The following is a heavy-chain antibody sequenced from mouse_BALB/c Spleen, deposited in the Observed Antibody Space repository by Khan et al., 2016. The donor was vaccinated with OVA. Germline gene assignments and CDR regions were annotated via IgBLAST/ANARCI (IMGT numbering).Heavy chain of an antibody. V-gene: IGHV3-2*02. CDR1: GYSITSGYA. Sequence: QLEESGPGLVKPSQSLSLTCTVTGYSITSGYAWNWIRQFPGNKLEWMGYISYSGVTSYTPSLKSRISITRDTSKNQFFLQLNSVTTEDTATYYCARRNYYGYHVDYWGQGTTLTGAS. CDR3: ARRNYYGYHVDY. CDR2: ISYSGVT. D-gene: IGHD1-2*01. J-gene: IGHJ2*01.